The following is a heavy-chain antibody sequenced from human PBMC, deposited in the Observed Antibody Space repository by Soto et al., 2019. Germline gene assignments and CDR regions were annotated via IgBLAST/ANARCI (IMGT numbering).Heavy chain of an antibody. D-gene: IGHD3-3*01. J-gene: IGHJ3*02. Sequence: ASVKVSCKASGYTFTSYDINWVRQATGQGLEWMGWMNPNSGNTGYAQKFQGRVTMTRNTSISTAYMELSSLRSEDTAVYYCARQFWSGYLSEGEAFDIWGQGTMVTVSS. V-gene: IGHV1-8*01. CDR1: GYTFTSYD. CDR2: MNPNSGNT. CDR3: ARQFWSGYLSEGEAFDI.